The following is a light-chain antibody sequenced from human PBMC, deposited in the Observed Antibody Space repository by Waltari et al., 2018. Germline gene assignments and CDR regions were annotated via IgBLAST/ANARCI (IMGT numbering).Light chain of an antibody. Sequence: EVVLTQSPGTLSLSPGERATLSCRASQSVSKYLAWYQQRPGQAPRLLIYAASTRATGIPDRFSGSGYGTDFSLTISRLEPEDFAVYYCQNHERLPATFGQGP. J-gene: IGKJ1*01. CDR1: QSVSKY. CDR3: QNHERLPAT. CDR2: AAS. V-gene: IGKV3-20*01.